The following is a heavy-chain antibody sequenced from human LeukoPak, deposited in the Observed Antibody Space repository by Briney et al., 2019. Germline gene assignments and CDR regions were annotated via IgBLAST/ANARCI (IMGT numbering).Heavy chain of an antibody. CDR2: INWVGDTT. V-gene: IGHV3-43D*03. CDR3: AKEAGQDYGALDAFDV. Sequence: GGSLRLSCAASGFTFGDYAVHRVRQAPGKGLQWISSINWVGDTTSYADSVKGRFTISRDNARNSLYLQMNSLRAEDTAVYYCAKEAGQDYGALDAFDVWGQGTMVTVSS. D-gene: IGHD4-17*01. J-gene: IGHJ3*01. CDR1: GFTFGDYA.